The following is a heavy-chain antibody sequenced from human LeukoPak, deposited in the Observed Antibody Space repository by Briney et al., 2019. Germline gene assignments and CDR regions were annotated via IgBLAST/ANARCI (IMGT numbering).Heavy chain of an antibody. CDR1: GFTFSSYS. Sequence: GGSLRLSCAASGFTFSSYSMNWVRQAPEKGLEWVSSISSSSSYIYYADSVKGRFTISRDNAKNSLYLQMNSLRAEDTAVYYCASLADGSGSYKDYWGQGTLVTVSS. CDR2: ISSSSSYI. CDR3: ASLADGSGSYKDY. V-gene: IGHV3-21*01. J-gene: IGHJ4*02. D-gene: IGHD3-10*01.